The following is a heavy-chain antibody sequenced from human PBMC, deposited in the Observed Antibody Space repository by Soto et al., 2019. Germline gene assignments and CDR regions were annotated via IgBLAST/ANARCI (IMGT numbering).Heavy chain of an antibody. CDR3: ARDQGSYSPGFDY. V-gene: IGHV3-30-3*01. J-gene: IGHJ4*02. Sequence: GGSLRLSCAASGFTFSSYAMHWVRQAPGKGLEWVAVISYDGSNKYYADSVKGRFTISRDNSKNTLYLQMNSLRAEDTAVYYCARDQGSYSPGFDYWGQGTLVTVSS. CDR2: ISYDGSNK. CDR1: GFTFSSYA. D-gene: IGHD1-26*01.